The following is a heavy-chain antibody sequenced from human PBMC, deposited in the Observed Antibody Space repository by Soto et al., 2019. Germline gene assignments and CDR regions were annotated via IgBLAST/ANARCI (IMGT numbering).Heavy chain of an antibody. V-gene: IGHV3-74*01. CDR1: GFTFSRYW. CDR3: ASNYAYAEGYYWYGIDV. D-gene: IGHD3-16*01. CDR2: ISSYGSET. Sequence: VQLVESGGGLVLPGGSLRLSCAASGFTFSRYWMHWVRQAPGKGLVWDSRISSYGSETHYADSVKGRFTISRDNAKNTLYLQMKSLRADDTAVYYCASNYAYAEGYYWYGIDVWGQGTTVTVSS. J-gene: IGHJ6*02.